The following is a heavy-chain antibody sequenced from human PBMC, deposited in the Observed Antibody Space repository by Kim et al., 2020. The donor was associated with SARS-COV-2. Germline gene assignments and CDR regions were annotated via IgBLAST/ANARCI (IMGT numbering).Heavy chain of an antibody. CDR3: TTANSVLLWFGELYWFGP. J-gene: IGHJ5*02. D-gene: IGHD3-10*01. V-gene: IGHV3-15*01. CDR1: GFTFSNAW. Sequence: GGSLRLSCAASGFTFSNAWMSWVRQAPGKGLEWVGRIKSKTDGGTTDYAAPVKGRFTISRDDSKNTLYLQMNSLKTEDTAVYYCTTANSVLLWFGELYWFGPWGQGTLVTVSS. CDR2: IKSKTDGGTT.